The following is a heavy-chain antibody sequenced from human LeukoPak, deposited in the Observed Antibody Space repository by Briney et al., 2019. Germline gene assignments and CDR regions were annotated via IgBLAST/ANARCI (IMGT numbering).Heavy chain of an antibody. CDR2: INPDGGGT. CDR3: ARVKYRAAGDKQY. D-gene: IGHD6-13*01. Sequence: ASVKVSCKASGYTFTDSYIHWVRQAPGQGLEWMGWINPDGGGTNYAQKFQGRVTMTRDTSITTVYMELSRLRSDDTAVYYCARVKYRAAGDKQYWGRGTLVTVSS. J-gene: IGHJ4*02. CDR1: GYTFTDSY. V-gene: IGHV1-2*02.